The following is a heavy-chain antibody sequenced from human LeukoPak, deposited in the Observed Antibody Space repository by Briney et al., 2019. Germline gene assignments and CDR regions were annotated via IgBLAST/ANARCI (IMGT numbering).Heavy chain of an antibody. J-gene: IGHJ4*02. Sequence: GGSLRLSCAASGFTFSSYWMHWVRQAPGKGLVWVSRIQTDGSSTNYADSVKGRFTISRDDAKNTLYLQMNSLRAEDTAVYYCARERRRYSGSYLKSLYFDYWGQGTLVTVSS. V-gene: IGHV3-74*01. CDR3: ARERRRYSGSYLKSLYFDY. CDR1: GFTFSSYW. CDR2: IQTDGSST. D-gene: IGHD1-26*01.